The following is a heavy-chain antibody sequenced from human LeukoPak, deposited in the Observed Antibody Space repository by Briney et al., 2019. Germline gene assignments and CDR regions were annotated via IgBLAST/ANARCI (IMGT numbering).Heavy chain of an antibody. J-gene: IGHJ3*02. Sequence: GGSLRLSCAASGFTFSIYAMSWVRQAPGKGLEWVSAINGSGGSTYYADSVKGRFTISRDNSKNTLYLQMNSLRAEDTAVYYCARVTDAFDIWGQGTMVTVSS. CDR2: INGSGGST. CDR3: ARVTDAFDI. V-gene: IGHV3-23*01. D-gene: IGHD3-10*01. CDR1: GFTFSIYA.